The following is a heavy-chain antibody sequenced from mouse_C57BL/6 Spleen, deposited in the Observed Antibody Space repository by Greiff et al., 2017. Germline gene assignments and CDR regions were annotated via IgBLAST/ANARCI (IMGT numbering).Heavy chain of an antibody. CDR2: INPSTGGT. V-gene: IGHV1-42*01. J-gene: IGHJ2*01. CDR1: GYSFTGYY. Sequence: EVKLMESGPELVKPGASVKISCKASGYSFTGYYMNWVKQSPEKSLEWIGEINPSTGGTTYNQKFKAKATLTVDKSSSTAYMQLKSLTSEDSAVYYCVYGSSYGYFDYWGQGTTLTVSS. D-gene: IGHD1-1*01. CDR3: VYGSSYGYFDY.